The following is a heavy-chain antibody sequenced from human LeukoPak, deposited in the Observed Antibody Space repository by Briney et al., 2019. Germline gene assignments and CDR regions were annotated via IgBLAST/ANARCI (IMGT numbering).Heavy chain of an antibody. V-gene: IGHV1-2*02. J-gene: IGHJ4*02. D-gene: IGHD3-22*01. Sequence: ASVKVSCKASGYTFTSYYMHWVRQAPGQGLEWMGWINPNSGGTKYAQKFQGRVTMTRDTSISTAYMELSSLRSDDTAVYYCVRYAGYGSGYYLDYWGQGTLVTVSS. CDR3: VRYAGYGSGYYLDY. CDR1: GYTFTSYY. CDR2: INPNSGGT.